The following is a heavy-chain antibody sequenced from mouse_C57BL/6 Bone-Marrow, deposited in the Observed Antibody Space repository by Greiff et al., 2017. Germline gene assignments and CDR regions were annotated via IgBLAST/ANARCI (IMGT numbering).Heavy chain of an antibody. D-gene: IGHD1-1*01. Sequence: VQLQQSGAELVKPGASVKMSCKASGYTFTSYWITWVKQRPGQGLEWIGDIYPGSGSTNYNEKFKSKATLTVDTSSSTAYMQLSSLTSEDSAVYYCAREDTVVAPYFDYWGQGTTLTVSS. CDR3: AREDTVVAPYFDY. CDR2: IYPGSGST. CDR1: GYTFTSYW. V-gene: IGHV1-55*01. J-gene: IGHJ2*01.